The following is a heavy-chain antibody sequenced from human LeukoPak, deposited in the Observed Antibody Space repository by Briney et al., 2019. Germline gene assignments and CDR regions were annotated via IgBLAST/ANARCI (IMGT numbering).Heavy chain of an antibody. CDR2: IDPNSGNT. V-gene: IGHV1-8*01. Sequence: ASVKVSCKASGYTFTSYDINWLRQATGQGLEWMGWIDPNSGNTGYAQKFQGRVTMTRNTSISTAYLELSSLRSEDTAVYYCARGRSSSLRKLLPQWLEHTGTFDIWGQGTMVTVSS. CDR1: GYTFTSYD. CDR3: ARGRSSSLRKLLPQWLEHTGTFDI. J-gene: IGHJ3*02. D-gene: IGHD6-19*01.